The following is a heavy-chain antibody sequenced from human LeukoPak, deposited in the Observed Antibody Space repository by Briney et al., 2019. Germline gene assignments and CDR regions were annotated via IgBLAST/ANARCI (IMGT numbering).Heavy chain of an antibody. CDR1: GGSISSGGYY. V-gene: IGHV4-31*03. CDR2: IYYSGST. CDR3: ARAVGRRGYSSSWYYFDY. J-gene: IGHJ4*02. Sequence: SETLSLTCTVSGGSISSGGYYWSWIRQHPRKGLEWIGYIYYSGSTYYNPSLKSRVTISVDTSKNQFSLKLSSVTAADTAVYYCARAVGRRGYSSSWYYFDYWGQGTLVTVSS. D-gene: IGHD6-13*01.